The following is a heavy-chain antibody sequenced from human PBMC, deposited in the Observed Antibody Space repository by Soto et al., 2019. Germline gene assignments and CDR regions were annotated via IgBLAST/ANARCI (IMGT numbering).Heavy chain of an antibody. J-gene: IGHJ3*02. V-gene: IGHV3-13*01. CDR1: GFTFTTYD. CDR2: IGTAGDT. D-gene: IGHD2-2*01. CDR3: TRGFYCSSTNCYVDYFNI. Sequence: EVQLVESGGGLVQPGGSLRLSCAASGFTFTTYDMHWFRQVTGKDLEWVSSIGTAGDTHYADSVKGRVTISRDNAKKSVYLQMNSLGAGDTAVYYCTRGFYCSSTNCYVDYFNIWGQGTRVTVSS.